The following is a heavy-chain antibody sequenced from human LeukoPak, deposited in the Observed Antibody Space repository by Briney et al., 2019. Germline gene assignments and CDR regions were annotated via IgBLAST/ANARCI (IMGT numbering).Heavy chain of an antibody. Sequence: GASVKVSCKASGYTFTSYDINWVRQAAGHGLEWVGWMNPSGGSTSYAQKFQGRVTMTRDTSTSTVYMELSSLRSEDTAVYYCARDRRYGDYRSSFGYWGQGTLVTVSS. V-gene: IGHV1-46*01. J-gene: IGHJ4*02. CDR3: ARDRRYGDYRSSFGY. D-gene: IGHD4-17*01. CDR2: MNPSGGST. CDR1: GYTFTSYD.